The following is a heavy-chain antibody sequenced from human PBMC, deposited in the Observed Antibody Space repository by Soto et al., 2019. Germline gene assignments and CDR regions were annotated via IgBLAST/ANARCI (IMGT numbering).Heavy chain of an antibody. CDR2: IYYSGST. D-gene: IGHD2-15*01. CDR1: GGSISSGGYY. Sequence: SETLCLTCTVSGGSISSGGYYWSWIRQHPGKGLEWIGYIYYSGSTYYNPSLKSRVTISVDTSKNQFSLKLSSVTAADTGVYYCARDVGGICDFDYWGQGTLVTVSS. J-gene: IGHJ4*02. CDR3: ARDVGGICDFDY. V-gene: IGHV4-31*03.